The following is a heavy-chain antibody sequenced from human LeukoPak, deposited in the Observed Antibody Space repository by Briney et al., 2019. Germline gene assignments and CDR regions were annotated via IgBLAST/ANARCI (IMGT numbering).Heavy chain of an antibody. D-gene: IGHD4-17*01. CDR2: INHSGST. V-gene: IGHV4-34*01. CDR1: GGSFSGYY. CDR3: AIGRPDYAEDAFDI. Sequence: SETLSLTCAVYGGSFSGYYWSWIRQPPGKRLEWIGEINHSGSTNYNPSLKSRVTISVDTSKNQFSLKLSSVTAADTAVYYCAIGRPDYAEDAFDIWGQGTMVTVSS. J-gene: IGHJ3*02.